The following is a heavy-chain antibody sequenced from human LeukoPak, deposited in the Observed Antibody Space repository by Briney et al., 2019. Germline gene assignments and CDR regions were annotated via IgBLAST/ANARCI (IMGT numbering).Heavy chain of an antibody. V-gene: IGHV4-4*07. CDR2: IYTSGST. CDR3: ARHLPHGAHRDGYKSGGYFDY. Sequence: PSETLSLTCTVSGGSISSYYWSWIRQPAGKGLEWIGRIYTSGSTNYNPSLKSRVTMSVDTSKNQFSLKLSSVTAADTAVYYCARHLPHGAHRDGYKSGGYFDYWGQGTLVTASS. J-gene: IGHJ4*02. D-gene: IGHD5-24*01. CDR1: GGSISSYY.